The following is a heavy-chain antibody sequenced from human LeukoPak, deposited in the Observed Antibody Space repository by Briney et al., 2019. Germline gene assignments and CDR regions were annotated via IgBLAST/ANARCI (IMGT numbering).Heavy chain of an antibody. D-gene: IGHD1-7*01. CDR1: GFTFSSYW. J-gene: IGHJ4*02. Sequence: GGSLRLSCAASGFTFSSYWMSWVRQAPGKGLEWVASIKRDGSEEYYVDSVKGRFTISRDNAKNSVYLQMNSLRAEDTAVYYCASTWNYLYFDYWGQGTLVTVSS. CDR2: IKRDGSEE. CDR3: ASTWNYLYFDY. V-gene: IGHV3-7*01.